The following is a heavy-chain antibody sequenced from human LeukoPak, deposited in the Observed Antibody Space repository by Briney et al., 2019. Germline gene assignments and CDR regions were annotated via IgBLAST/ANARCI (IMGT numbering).Heavy chain of an antibody. Sequence: SGPTLVNPTQTLTLTCTFSGFSLTTTGVGVGWIRQPPGKALEWLALIYRDNDKRYRPSLKSRLTIIKDTSKNQVVLTMTDMDPVDTATYYCAHAPIVLMPPWRYSFDYWGQGILVTVSS. J-gene: IGHJ4*02. D-gene: IGHD2-8*01. CDR2: IYRDNDK. CDR1: GFSLTTTGVG. V-gene: IGHV2-5*02. CDR3: AHAPIVLMPPWRYSFDY.